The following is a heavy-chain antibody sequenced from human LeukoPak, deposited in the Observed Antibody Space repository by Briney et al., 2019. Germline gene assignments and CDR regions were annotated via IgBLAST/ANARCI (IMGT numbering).Heavy chain of an antibody. CDR2: ISYDGSNK. D-gene: IGHD6-6*01. Sequence: PGGSLRLSCAASGFTFSSYAMHWVRQAPGKGLEWVAVISYDGSNKYYADSVKGRFAISRDNSKNTLYLQMNSLRAEDTAVYYCAGFSSSNDYWGQGTLVTVSS. V-gene: IGHV3-30*09. CDR1: GFTFSSYA. CDR3: AGFSSSNDY. J-gene: IGHJ4*02.